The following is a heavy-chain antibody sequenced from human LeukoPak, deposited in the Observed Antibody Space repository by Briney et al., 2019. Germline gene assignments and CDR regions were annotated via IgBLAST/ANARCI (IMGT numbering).Heavy chain of an antibody. CDR3: ARGAYSYNYPFDY. CDR1: GGSINSYY. Sequence: SETLSLTCTVSGGSINSYYWSWIRQPPGKGLEWIGYIYYSGTTNYNPSLKSRVTISVDTSKNQFSLKLSSVTAADTAVYYCARGAYSYNYPFDYWGQGTLVTVSS. J-gene: IGHJ4*02. V-gene: IGHV4-59*01. CDR2: IYYSGTT. D-gene: IGHD5-18*01.